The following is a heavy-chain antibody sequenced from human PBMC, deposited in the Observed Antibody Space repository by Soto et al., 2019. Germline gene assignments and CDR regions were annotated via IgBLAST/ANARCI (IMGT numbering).Heavy chain of an antibody. V-gene: IGHV3-30*18. CDR3: AKEKDRYYYYYGMDV. CDR1: GFTFSSYG. Sequence: QVQLVESGGGVVQPGRSLRLSCAASGFTFSSYGMHWVRQAPGKGLEWVAVISYDGSNKYYADSGKGRFTISRDNSKNTLYLQMNSLSAEDTAVYYCAKEKDRYYYYYGMDVWGQGTTVTVSS. CDR2: ISYDGSNK. D-gene: IGHD2-15*01. J-gene: IGHJ6*02.